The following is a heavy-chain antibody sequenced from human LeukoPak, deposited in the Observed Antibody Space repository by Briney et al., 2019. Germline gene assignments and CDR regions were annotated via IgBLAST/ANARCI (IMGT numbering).Heavy chain of an antibody. Sequence: PGGSLRLSCAASGFTFSNNWMSWVRQAPGKGLEWVANIKQDGSEKYYVDSVKGRFTISRDNAKNSLSLQMNSLRAEDTAVYYCARMDIGLVRDWGQGTLVTVSS. V-gene: IGHV3-7*01. CDR2: IKQDGSEK. CDR1: GFTFSNNW. D-gene: IGHD3-10*01. CDR3: ARMDIGLVRD. J-gene: IGHJ4*02.